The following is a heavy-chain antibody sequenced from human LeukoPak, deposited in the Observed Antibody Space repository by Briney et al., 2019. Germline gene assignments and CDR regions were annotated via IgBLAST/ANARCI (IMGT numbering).Heavy chain of an antibody. J-gene: IGHJ4*02. CDR1: GGSISSGGYY. Sequence: PSETLSLTCTVSGGSISSGGYYWHWVRQHPGKGLEWIGNIYHSGDTDYNPSLRSRVTISVDTSMNQFSLKLNSVTAADTAVYYCARDQQLAHFDSWGQGTLVTVS. D-gene: IGHD1-1*01. CDR3: ARDQQLAHFDS. CDR2: IYHSGDT. V-gene: IGHV4-31*03.